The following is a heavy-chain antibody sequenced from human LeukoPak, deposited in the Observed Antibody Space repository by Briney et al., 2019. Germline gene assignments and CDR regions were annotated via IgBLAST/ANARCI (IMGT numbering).Heavy chain of an antibody. Sequence: PSETLSLTCSVSGGSISNDFWTWIRQPPGKGLEWLGYIYSSGSTYYNPSLKSRVTISVDTSKNRFSLKLSTVTAADTAVYYCARRPTGDPTFDYWGQGTLVTVSS. CDR2: IYSSGST. J-gene: IGHJ4*02. CDR3: ARRPTGDPTFDY. V-gene: IGHV4-59*08. D-gene: IGHD7-27*01. CDR1: GGSISNDF.